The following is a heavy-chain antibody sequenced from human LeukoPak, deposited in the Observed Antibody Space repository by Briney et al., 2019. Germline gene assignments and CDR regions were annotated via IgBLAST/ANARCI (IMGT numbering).Heavy chain of an antibody. Sequence: SETLSLTCTVSGSSISSYYWTWIRQPAEKGLEWIGRIYSSGSTYYNPSLKSRVTMSVDTSKNQFSLKLSSVTAADTAVYYCARGARSSEGNWFDPWGQGTLVTVSS. V-gene: IGHV4-4*07. D-gene: IGHD6-25*01. CDR1: GSSISSYY. J-gene: IGHJ5*02. CDR3: ARGARSSEGNWFDP. CDR2: IYSSGST.